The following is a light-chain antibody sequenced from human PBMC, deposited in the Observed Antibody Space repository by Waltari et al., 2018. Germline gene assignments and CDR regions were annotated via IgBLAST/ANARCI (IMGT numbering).Light chain of an antibody. Sequence: QSVLTQPPSVSGAPRQRVTISCTGRGSNLGAGYAVHWYQQLPRAAPKLLIYGGSSRPLGVPDRFFGSTSGTSASLAIIGLQAEDEADYYCQSYDTSLSVVFGGGTKLTVL. J-gene: IGLJ3*02. CDR1: GSNLGAGYA. V-gene: IGLV1-40*01. CDR2: GGS. CDR3: QSYDTSLSVV.